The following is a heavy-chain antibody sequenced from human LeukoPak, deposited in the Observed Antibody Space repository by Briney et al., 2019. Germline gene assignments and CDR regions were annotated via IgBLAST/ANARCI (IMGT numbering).Heavy chain of an antibody. CDR3: ARVLGSSWYWGWFDP. D-gene: IGHD6-13*01. Sequence: ASVKVSCKASGYTFTSYDINWVRQATGQGLEWMGWMNPNSGNTGYAQKFQGRVTITRNTSISTAYMELSSLGSEDTAVYYCARVLGSSWYWGWFDPWGQGTLVTVSS. V-gene: IGHV1-8*03. CDR2: MNPNSGNT. J-gene: IGHJ5*02. CDR1: GYTFTSYD.